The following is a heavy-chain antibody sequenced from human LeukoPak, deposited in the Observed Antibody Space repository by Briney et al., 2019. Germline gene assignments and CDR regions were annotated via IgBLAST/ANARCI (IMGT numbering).Heavy chain of an antibody. J-gene: IGHJ4*02. CDR2: IDGSGAST. CDR1: GFTFSSYA. CDR3: VKRTVAGQFDY. V-gene: IGHV3-23*01. D-gene: IGHD6-19*01. Sequence: PGASLRLSCAASGFTFSSYAMSWVRQAPGKGLDWVSAIDGSGASTFYADSVKGRFTISRDNSKNTLYLQMNSLRAEDTALYFCVKRTVAGQFDYWGQGTLVTVSS.